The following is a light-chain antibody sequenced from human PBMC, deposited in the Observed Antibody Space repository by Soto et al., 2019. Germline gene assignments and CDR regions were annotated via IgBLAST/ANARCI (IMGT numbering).Light chain of an antibody. CDR3: QQCANFLRA. V-gene: IGKV3-20*01. CDR2: GAS. Sequence: EIVLTQSPGTLSLSPGERATLSCRASQSVSSNYLAWYQQKPGQAPRLLIYGASSRATGIPDRFSGSGSGTDFTLTISRLEPEDFAVYYCQQCANFLRAFGQGTKVEIK. J-gene: IGKJ1*01. CDR1: QSVSSNY.